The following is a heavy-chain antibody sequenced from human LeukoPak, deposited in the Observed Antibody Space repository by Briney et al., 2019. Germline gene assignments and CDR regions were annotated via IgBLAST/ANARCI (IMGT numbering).Heavy chain of an antibody. Sequence: ASVKVSCKASGYTFTSYGISWVRQAPGQGLEWMGWISAYNGNTNYAQKLQGRVTMTTDTSTSTAYMELRSLRSDDTAVYYCARDVGDVVVTARGDAFDIWGQGTMVTVSS. V-gene: IGHV1-18*01. CDR2: ISAYNGNT. CDR1: GYTFTSYG. J-gene: IGHJ3*02. D-gene: IGHD2-21*02. CDR3: ARDVGDVVVTARGDAFDI.